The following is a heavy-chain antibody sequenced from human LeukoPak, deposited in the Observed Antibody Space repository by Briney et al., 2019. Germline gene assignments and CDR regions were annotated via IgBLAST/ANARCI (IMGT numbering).Heavy chain of an antibody. CDR1: GYSFTNYD. J-gene: IGHJ4*02. CDR2: MNPTSGHT. Sequence: ASVKVSCKVSGYSFTNYDINWVRQATGQGLEWMGWMNPTSGHTGYAQKFQGRVTMTRDTSISTAYMELYSLRSEDTAVYYCVRGEWELSYWGQGTLVTVSS. V-gene: IGHV1-8*01. CDR3: VRGEWELSY. D-gene: IGHD1-26*01.